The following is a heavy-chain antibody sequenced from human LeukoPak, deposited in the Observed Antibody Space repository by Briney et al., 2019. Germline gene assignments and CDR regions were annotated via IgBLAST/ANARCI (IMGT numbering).Heavy chain of an antibody. Sequence: GGSLRLSCVASGFTFSNYSMNWVRQAPGKGLEWVSSISSRSSYIYYADSVKGRFTISRDNAKNSLYLQMNSLRAEDTAVYYCAELGITMIGGVWGKGTTVTISS. J-gene: IGHJ6*04. CDR3: AELGITMIGGV. D-gene: IGHD3-10*02. V-gene: IGHV3-21*01. CDR1: GFTFSNYS. CDR2: ISSRSSYI.